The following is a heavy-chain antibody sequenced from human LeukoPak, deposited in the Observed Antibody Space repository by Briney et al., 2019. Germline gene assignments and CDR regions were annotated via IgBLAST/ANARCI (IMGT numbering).Heavy chain of an antibody. CDR3: ARQDRGEIFDY. J-gene: IGHJ4*02. V-gene: IGHV4-59*08. Sequence: SETLSLTCTVSGGSISSYHWSWIRQPPGKGLEWIGYIYYSGSTNYNPSLKSRVTISVDTSKNQFSLKLNSVTAADTAVYYCARQDRGEIFDYWGQGTLVTVSS. CDR2: IYYSGST. CDR1: GGSISSYH. D-gene: IGHD3-10*01.